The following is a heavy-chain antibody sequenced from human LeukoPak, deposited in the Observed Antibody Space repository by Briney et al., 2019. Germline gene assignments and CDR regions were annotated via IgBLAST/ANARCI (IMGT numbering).Heavy chain of an antibody. CDR2: INWNGNTI. V-gene: IGHV3-20*04. J-gene: IGHJ6*03. D-gene: IGHD1-26*01. CDR3: ARDPYSGSYGNYYYYFMDV. Sequence: PGGSLRLSCAASGFIFDDYDMNWVRHAPGKGLEWVSHINWNGNTIGYGDSVKGRFTISRDNAKNSLYLQMNSLRAEDTAVYYCARDPYSGSYGNYYYYFMDVWGKGTTVTISS. CDR1: GFIFDDYD.